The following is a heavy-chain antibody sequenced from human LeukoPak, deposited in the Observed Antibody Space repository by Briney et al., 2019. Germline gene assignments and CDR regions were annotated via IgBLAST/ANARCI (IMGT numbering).Heavy chain of an antibody. CDR2: IYQSGNT. D-gene: IGHD2-8*01. Sequence: LRLSCAASGFTFSNYNMNWVRQPPGKGLEWIGYIYQSGNTYYSPSLKSRVTISIDTSKNQFSLKLSSVTAADTAVYYCARRLNYWGQGTLVTVSS. V-gene: IGHV4-30-4*08. CDR1: GFTFSNYN. CDR3: ARRLNY. J-gene: IGHJ4*02.